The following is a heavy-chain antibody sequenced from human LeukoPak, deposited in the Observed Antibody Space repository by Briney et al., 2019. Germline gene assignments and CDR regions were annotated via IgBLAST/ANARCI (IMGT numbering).Heavy chain of an antibody. CDR2: INPSSGTT. Sequence: GASVKVSCKASGYTFTSNHMHWVRQAPGQGLEWMGIINPSSGTTTYGQKFQGRVTITRDTSTSTVYMDLTSLKSEDTAVYYCAGGPGMSASGTNYWGQGTLVTVSS. J-gene: IGHJ4*02. V-gene: IGHV1-46*01. CDR1: GYTFTSNH. CDR3: AGGPGMSASGTNY. D-gene: IGHD6-13*01.